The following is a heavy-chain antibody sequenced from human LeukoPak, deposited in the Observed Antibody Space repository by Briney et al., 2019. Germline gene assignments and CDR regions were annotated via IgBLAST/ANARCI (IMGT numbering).Heavy chain of an antibody. CDR2: IYYSGST. CDR3: ARVVVVAVTYYYYYMDV. J-gene: IGHJ6*03. CDR1: GGSISSSSYY. Sequence: RSSETLSLTCTVSGGSISSSSYYWGWIRQPPGKGLEWIGSIYYSGSTYYNPSLKSRVTISVDTSKNQFSLKLSSVTAADTAVYYCARVVVVAVTYYYYYMDVWGKGTTVTISS. V-gene: IGHV4-39*07. D-gene: IGHD2-15*01.